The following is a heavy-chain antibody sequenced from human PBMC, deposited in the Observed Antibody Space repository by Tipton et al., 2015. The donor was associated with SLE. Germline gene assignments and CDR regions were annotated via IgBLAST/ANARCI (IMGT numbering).Heavy chain of an antibody. CDR3: VRERKYVVRFRELVAPDL. V-gene: IGHV4-30-4*07. CDR1: GGSINSVGHS. D-gene: IGHD1-26*01. CDR2: IYYSGST. J-gene: IGHJ3*01. Sequence: TLSLTCAVSGGSINSVGHSWSWIRRPPGRGLEWVGYIYYSGSTNYNPSLKSRVTMSVDTSKNQFSLKLSPVTAADTAMYYCVRERKYVVRFRELVAPDLWGQGTAITVSS.